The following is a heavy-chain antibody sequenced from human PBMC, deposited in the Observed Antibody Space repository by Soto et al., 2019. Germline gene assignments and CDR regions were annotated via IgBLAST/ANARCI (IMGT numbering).Heavy chain of an antibody. D-gene: IGHD3-22*01. Sequence: GSLRLSCAASGFTFSSYSMNWVRQAPGKGLEWVSYISSSSSTIYYADSVKGRFTISRDNAKNSLYLQMNSLRDEDTAVYYCARDGRITMIVVVKGSDAFDIWGKGTMVTVSS. CDR2: ISSSSSTI. V-gene: IGHV3-48*02. CDR3: ARDGRITMIVVVKGSDAFDI. CDR1: GFTFSSYS. J-gene: IGHJ3*02.